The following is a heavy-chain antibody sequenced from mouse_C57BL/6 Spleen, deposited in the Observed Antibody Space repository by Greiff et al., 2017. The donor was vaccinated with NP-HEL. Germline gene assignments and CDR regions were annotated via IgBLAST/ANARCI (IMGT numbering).Heavy chain of an antibody. CDR2: INPNNGGT. CDR1: GYTFTDYY. J-gene: IGHJ4*01. CDR3: ATFYYDYLYAMDY. V-gene: IGHV1-26*01. Sequence: EVQLQQSGPELVKPGASVKISCKASGYTFTDYYMNWVKQSHGKSLEWIGDINPNNGGTSYNQKFKGKATLTVDKSSSTAYMELRSLTSEDSAVYYCATFYYDYLYAMDYWGQGTSVTVSS. D-gene: IGHD2-4*01.